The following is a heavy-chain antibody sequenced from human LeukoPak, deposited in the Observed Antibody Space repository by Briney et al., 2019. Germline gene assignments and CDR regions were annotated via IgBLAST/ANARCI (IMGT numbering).Heavy chain of an antibody. Sequence: SETLSLTCAVYGGSFSGYYWSWIRQPPGKGLEWIGEINHSGSTNYNPSLKSRATISVDTSKNQFSLKLSSVTAADTAVYYCADSSGSPRGFDYWGQGTLVTVSS. D-gene: IGHD3-22*01. V-gene: IGHV4-34*01. CDR1: GGSFSGYY. CDR2: INHSGST. J-gene: IGHJ4*02. CDR3: ADSSGSPRGFDY.